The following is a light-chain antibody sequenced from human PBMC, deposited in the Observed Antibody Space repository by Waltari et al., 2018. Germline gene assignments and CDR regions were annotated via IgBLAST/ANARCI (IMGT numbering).Light chain of an antibody. CDR1: QSIKIY. Sequence: DTQLTHSPSSLSASVGVRVAIACRASQSIKIYLNWYHQKSGKDPKLLIYAASNLQSGVPSRVSGSGAGTEVTLTISSLQPEDFATYYCQQSYSHPQTFGQGTKLEI. V-gene: IGKV1-39*01. CDR3: QQSYSHPQT. J-gene: IGKJ2*01. CDR2: AAS.